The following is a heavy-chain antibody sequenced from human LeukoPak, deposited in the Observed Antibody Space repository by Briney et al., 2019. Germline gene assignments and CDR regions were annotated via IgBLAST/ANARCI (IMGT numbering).Heavy chain of an antibody. J-gene: IGHJ5*02. CDR3: AREEYGSGSFWFDP. CDR1: GGSISSYY. D-gene: IGHD3-10*01. V-gene: IGHV4-59*01. Sequence: SETLSLTCTVSGGSISSYYWSWIRQPPGKGLEWIGYIYYSGSTNYNPSLKSRVTISVDTSKNQFSLKLSSVTAADTAVYYCAREEYGSGSFWFDPWGQGSLVIVSS. CDR2: IYYSGST.